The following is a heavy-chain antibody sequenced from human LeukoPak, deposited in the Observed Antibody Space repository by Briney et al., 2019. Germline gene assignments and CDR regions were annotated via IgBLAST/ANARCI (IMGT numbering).Heavy chain of an antibody. D-gene: IGHD2-2*01. Sequence: PGGSLRLSCAASGFTFSGYGIHWVRQAPGKGLEWLAVTSYDGRNKYYADSVKGRFIISGDNSKNTVYLQMNSLRSEDTAVYYCAKDRSVPAAGGGFDYWGQGTLVTVSS. J-gene: IGHJ4*02. CDR2: TSYDGRNK. V-gene: IGHV3-30*18. CDR3: AKDRSVPAAGGGFDY. CDR1: GFTFSGYG.